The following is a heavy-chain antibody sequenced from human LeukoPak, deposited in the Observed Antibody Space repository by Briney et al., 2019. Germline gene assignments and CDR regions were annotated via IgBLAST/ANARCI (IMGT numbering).Heavy chain of an antibody. V-gene: IGHV3-23*01. CDR2: VSGSCGST. J-gene: IGHJ4*02. D-gene: IGHD3-10*01. Sequence: GGSLRLSCVASGFTFSSYAMSWVRQAPGKGLEWVSTVSGSCGSTYYADSVKGRFTISRDNSKNTLFLQMNSLRAEDTAVYYCAKTITMVRGVILGNFDYWGQGTLVTVSS. CDR1: GFTFSSYA. CDR3: AKTITMVRGVILGNFDY.